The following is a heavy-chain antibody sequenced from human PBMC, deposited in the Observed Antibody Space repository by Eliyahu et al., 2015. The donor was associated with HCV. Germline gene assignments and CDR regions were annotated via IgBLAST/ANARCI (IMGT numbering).Heavy chain of an antibody. Sequence: QVQLVQSGAEVKRPGXSVKVSCKAXRYXFDNYNIHWVRQAPGHGLXWXGMXKASGGIASDAQKLQGRVSMTRDTSTTTVHMELSSLRSEDTAIYYCASSSLTEYGLDVWGQGTTVDVSS. J-gene: IGHJ6*02. CDR3: ASSSLTEYGLDV. CDR2: XKASGGIA. CDR1: RYXFDNYN. D-gene: IGHD1-14*01. V-gene: IGHV1-46*02.